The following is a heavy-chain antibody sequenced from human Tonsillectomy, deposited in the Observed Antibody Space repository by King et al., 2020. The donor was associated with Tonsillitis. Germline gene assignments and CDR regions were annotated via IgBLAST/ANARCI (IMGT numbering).Heavy chain of an antibody. CDR1: GGSISGYY. V-gene: IGHV4-59*08. J-gene: IGHJ6*03. CDR3: ASQGAYYDFPTPHYMDV. D-gene: IGHD3-3*01. CDR2: ISYSGAT. Sequence: VQLQESGPGLVRPSETLSLTCSVSGGSISGYYWTWIRQPPGKGLEWIGYISYSGATSYNPSLQSRVTISLDSSETKLSLKLSAVTAADTAVYYWASQGAYYDFPTPHYMDVWGRGTTVTVAS.